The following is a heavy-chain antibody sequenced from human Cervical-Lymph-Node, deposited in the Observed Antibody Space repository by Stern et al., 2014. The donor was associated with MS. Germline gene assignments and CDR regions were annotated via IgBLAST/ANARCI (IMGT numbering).Heavy chain of an antibody. Sequence: EVHLVESGGGLVKPGGSLRLSCAGSGFTFSRSGMNWVRQAPGKGLEWVSSITSSSTYIYYADSVKGRFTISRDNAKSSLHLQMNSLRAEDTAVYYCARDRGYYAANAFDMWGQGTMVTVSS. D-gene: IGHD3-3*01. CDR2: ITSSSTYI. CDR3: ARDRGYYAANAFDM. CDR1: GFTFSRSG. V-gene: IGHV3-21*01. J-gene: IGHJ3*02.